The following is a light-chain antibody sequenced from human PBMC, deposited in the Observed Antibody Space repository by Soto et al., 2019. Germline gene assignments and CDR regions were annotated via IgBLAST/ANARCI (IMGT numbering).Light chain of an antibody. CDR1: QHIATY. J-gene: IGKJ1*01. Sequence: DIQMTQSPSALSASVGDRVTISCRSSQHIATYLNWYQHKPGKAPKLLVYAASTLQGGVPSRFRGSGSGTDFRLTISSLQPDDFATYYCQQSSTIPRTFGPGTKVDLK. CDR2: AAS. V-gene: IGKV1-39*01. CDR3: QQSSTIPRT.